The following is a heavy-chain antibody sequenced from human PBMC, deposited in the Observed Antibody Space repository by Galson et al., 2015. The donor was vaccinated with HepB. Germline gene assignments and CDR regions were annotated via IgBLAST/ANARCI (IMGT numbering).Heavy chain of an antibody. CDR1: GGSFSGYY. V-gene: IGHV4-34*01. J-gene: IGHJ6*02. CDR2: INHSGST. D-gene: IGHD3-10*01. CDR3: ARGRSGGMDV. Sequence: LSLTCAVYGGSFSGYYWSWIRQPPGKGLEWIGEINHSGSTNYNPSLKSRVTISVDTSKNQFSLKLSSVTAADTAVYYCARGRSGGMDVWGQGTTVTVSS.